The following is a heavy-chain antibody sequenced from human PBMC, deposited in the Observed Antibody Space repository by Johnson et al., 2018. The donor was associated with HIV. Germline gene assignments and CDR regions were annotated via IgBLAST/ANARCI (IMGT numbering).Heavy chain of an antibody. Sequence: VQLVESGGGVVQPGGSQRLSCAASGFTFSSYGMHWVRQAPGKGLEWVSFIRFDGNNKYYADSVKGRFTISRDNSKKTLHLQMSSLRGDDTAIYYCAKVIALAGRPDAFDVWGRGTVVTVSS. CDR1: GFTFSSYG. J-gene: IGHJ3*01. CDR3: AKVIALAGRPDAFDV. CDR2: IRFDGNNK. D-gene: IGHD6-19*01. V-gene: IGHV3-30*02.